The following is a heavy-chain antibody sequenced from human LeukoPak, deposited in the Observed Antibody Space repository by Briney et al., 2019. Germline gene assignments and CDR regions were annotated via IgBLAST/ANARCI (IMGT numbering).Heavy chain of an antibody. Sequence: PSETLSLTCTVSGDSISSYYWGWIRQPPGKGLEWIGSIYYSGSTYYNPSLKSRVTISVDTSKNQFSLKLSSVTAADTAVYYCARLSSGYYYGYDYWGQETLVTVSS. J-gene: IGHJ4*02. CDR1: GDSISSYY. D-gene: IGHD3-22*01. V-gene: IGHV4-39*07. CDR3: ARLSSGYYYGYDY. CDR2: IYYSGST.